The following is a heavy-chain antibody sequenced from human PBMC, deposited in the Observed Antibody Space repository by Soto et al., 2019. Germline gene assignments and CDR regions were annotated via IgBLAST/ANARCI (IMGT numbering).Heavy chain of an antibody. J-gene: IGHJ6*02. CDR3: AKDMIVATTTSYYYYGMDV. Sequence: LRLSCAASGFTFSSYGMHWVRQAPGKGLEWVAVISYDGSNKYYADSGKGRFTISRDNSKNTLYLQMNSLRAEDTAVYYCAKDMIVATTTSYYYYGMDVWGQGTTVTVSS. CDR2: ISYDGSNK. D-gene: IGHD5-12*01. V-gene: IGHV3-30*18. CDR1: GFTFSSYG.